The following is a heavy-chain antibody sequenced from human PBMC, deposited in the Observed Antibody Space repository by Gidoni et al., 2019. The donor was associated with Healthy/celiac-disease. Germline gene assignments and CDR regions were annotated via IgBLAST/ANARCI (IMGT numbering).Heavy chain of an antibody. Sequence: QVQLVESGGGVVQPGRSLRLSCAASGFTFSSYGMHWVRQAPGKGLEWVAVIWYDGSNKYYADTVKGRFTISRDNSKNTLYLQMNSLRAEDTAVYYCARDGSEAAPFDYWGQGTLVTVSS. D-gene: IGHD6-13*01. CDR2: IWYDGSNK. V-gene: IGHV3-33*01. J-gene: IGHJ4*02. CDR1: GFTFSSYG. CDR3: ARDGSEAAPFDY.